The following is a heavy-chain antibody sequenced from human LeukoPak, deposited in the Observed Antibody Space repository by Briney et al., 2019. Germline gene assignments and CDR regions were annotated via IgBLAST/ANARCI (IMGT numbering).Heavy chain of an antibody. Sequence: GESLKISCKGSGSSFTSYWIGWVRQMPGKGLEWMGIIYPGDSDTRYSPSFQGQVTISADKSISTAYLQWSSLKASDTAMYYCARRDSITIFGVVIEKGFDYWGQGTLVTVSS. CDR2: IYPGDSDT. V-gene: IGHV5-51*01. D-gene: IGHD3-3*01. J-gene: IGHJ4*02. CDR1: GSSFTSYW. CDR3: ARRDSITIFGVVIEKGFDY.